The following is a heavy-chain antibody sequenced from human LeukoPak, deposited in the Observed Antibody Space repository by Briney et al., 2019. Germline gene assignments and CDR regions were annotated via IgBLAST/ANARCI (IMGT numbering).Heavy chain of an antibody. CDR2: MNPNSGNT. V-gene: IGHV1-8*01. CDR3: ARYDGSGWYYYYYGMDV. J-gene: IGHJ6*02. CDR1: GYTFTSYD. D-gene: IGHD6-19*01. Sequence: ASVNVSCKASGYTFTSYDINWVRQATGQGLEWMGWMNPNSGNTGYAQKFQGRVTMTRNTSISTAYMELSSLRSEDTAVYYCARYDGSGWYYYYYGMDVWGQGTTVTVSS.